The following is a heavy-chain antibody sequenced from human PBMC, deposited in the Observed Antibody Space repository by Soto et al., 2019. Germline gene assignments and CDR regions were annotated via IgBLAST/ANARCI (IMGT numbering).Heavy chain of an antibody. CDR1: GFSFGSYA. CDR3: ARWSYLDY. V-gene: IGHV3-23*01. CDR2: ISGSDGKT. J-gene: IGHJ4*02. D-gene: IGHD3-10*01. Sequence: HPGGSLRLSCAASGFSFGSYALSWVRQAPGKGLEWVSTISGSDGKTFYADSVKGRFSISRDTSQSTLYLQMNSLRADDTAMYYSARWSYLDYWGQGPRVTVSS.